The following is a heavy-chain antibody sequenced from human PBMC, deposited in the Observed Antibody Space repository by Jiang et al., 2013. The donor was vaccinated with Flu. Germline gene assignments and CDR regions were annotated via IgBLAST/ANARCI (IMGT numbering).Heavy chain of an antibody. D-gene: IGHD2-8*01. CDR2: IHNSGTT. J-gene: IGHJ6*02. CDR1: SGSISSHY. CDR3: ARDQPQWRGLDV. V-gene: IGHV4-59*11. Sequence: GPGLVKPSETLSLTCTVSSGSISSHYWSWIRQPPGKGLEWVGYIHNSGTTNYNPSLKSRVTISVDTSKNQFSLKMSSVTAADTAVYYCARDQPQWRGLDVWGQGTTVTVSS.